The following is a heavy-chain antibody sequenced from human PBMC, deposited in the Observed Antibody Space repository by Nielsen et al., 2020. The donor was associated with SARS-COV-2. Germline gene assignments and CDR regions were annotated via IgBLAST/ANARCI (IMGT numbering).Heavy chain of an antibody. CDR3: ASGWNFDY. D-gene: IGHD6-19*01. CDR1: GFTFNTYS. CDR2: ISSSSTTI. Sequence: GGSLRLSCAASGFTFNTYSMNWVRQAPGKGLEWISYISSSSTTIYYSDPVKGRFTISRDNAKNSLYLQMNSLRAEDTAVYYCASGWNFDYWGQGTPVTVSS. V-gene: IGHV3-48*01. J-gene: IGHJ4*02.